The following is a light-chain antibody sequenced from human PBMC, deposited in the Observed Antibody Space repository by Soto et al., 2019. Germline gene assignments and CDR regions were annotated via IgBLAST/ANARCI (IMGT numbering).Light chain of an antibody. CDR3: CSYAGSYTFIV. Sequence: SVLTQPASVSGSPGQSITISCTGTSSDIGGYNYISWYQQHPGKAPKLMVYEVINRPSGVSHRFSGARSGNTASLTISGLQAEDEAVYYCCSYAGSYTFIVFGGGTK. CDR2: EVI. CDR1: SSDIGGYNY. J-gene: IGLJ3*02. V-gene: IGLV2-14*01.